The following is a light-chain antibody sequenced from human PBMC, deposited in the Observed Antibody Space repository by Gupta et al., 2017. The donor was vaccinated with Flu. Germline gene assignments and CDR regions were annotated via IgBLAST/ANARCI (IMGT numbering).Light chain of an antibody. CDR1: QSISTW. Sequence: DIQMTQSPSTLSASVGDRVTITCRASQSISTWLAWYQQKPGQAPKLLIYEASNLETGVSSRFSGSGSGTEFTLTISSLQPDDFATYYCQHYNSYSSCFGQGTKLEIK. CDR2: EAS. J-gene: IGKJ2*03. CDR3: QHYNSYSSC. V-gene: IGKV1-5*03.